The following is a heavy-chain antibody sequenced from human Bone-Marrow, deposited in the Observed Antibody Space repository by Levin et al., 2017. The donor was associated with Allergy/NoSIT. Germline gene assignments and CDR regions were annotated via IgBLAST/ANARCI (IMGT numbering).Heavy chain of an antibody. CDR1: GFTFSSYG. J-gene: IGHJ4*02. D-gene: IGHD6-13*01. CDR2: TSYDGSNK. Sequence: QPSETLSLTCAASGFTFSSYGMHWVRQAPGKGLEWVAVTSYDGSNKYYADSVKGRFTISRDNSKNTLYLQMNSLRAEDTAVYYCAKSAAESSSWSGGGDWYFDYWGQGTLVTVSS. V-gene: IGHV3-30*18. CDR3: AKSAAESSSWSGGGDWYFDY.